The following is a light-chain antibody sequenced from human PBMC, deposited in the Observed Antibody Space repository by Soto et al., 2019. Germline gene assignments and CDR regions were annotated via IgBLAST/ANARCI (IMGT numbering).Light chain of an antibody. Sequence: EIVLTQSPGTLSLSPGERATLSCRASQSVSSSYLAWYQQKPGQAPRLLIYGASSRATGIPDRFSGSGSGTDFTLTISRLEPEDFAVYYCQQYGSSPGTFRQETKLEIK. CDR3: QQYGSSPGT. CDR2: GAS. CDR1: QSVSSSY. V-gene: IGKV3-20*01. J-gene: IGKJ2*01.